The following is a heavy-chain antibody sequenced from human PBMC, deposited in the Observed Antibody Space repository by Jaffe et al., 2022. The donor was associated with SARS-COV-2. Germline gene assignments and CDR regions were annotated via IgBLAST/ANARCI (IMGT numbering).Heavy chain of an antibody. V-gene: IGHV1-2*04. Sequence: QVQLVQSGAEVKKPGASVKVSCKASGYTFTGYYMHWVRQAPGQGLEWMGWINPNSGGTNYAQKFQGWVTMTRDTSISTAYMELSRLRSDDTAVYYCARGDVVVPAEYPYYYYGMDVWGQGTTVTVSS. CDR1: GYTFTGYY. J-gene: IGHJ6*02. CDR2: INPNSGGT. D-gene: IGHD2-2*01. CDR3: ARGDVVVPAEYPYYYYGMDV.